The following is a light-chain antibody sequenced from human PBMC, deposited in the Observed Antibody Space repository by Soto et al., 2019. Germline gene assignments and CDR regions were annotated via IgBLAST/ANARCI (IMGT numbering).Light chain of an antibody. CDR2: GAS. V-gene: IGKV3-11*01. CDR3: EQHSDSIP. CDR1: RSVGSY. J-gene: IGKJ5*01. Sequence: IVLTQSPATLSLSPGERATLSCRASRSVGSYLAWYQQKPGQAPRLLIYGASNRATDIPARFSGSGSGIDFILTISSLEPEYFAIYHREQHSDSIPLGQGTGLAIK.